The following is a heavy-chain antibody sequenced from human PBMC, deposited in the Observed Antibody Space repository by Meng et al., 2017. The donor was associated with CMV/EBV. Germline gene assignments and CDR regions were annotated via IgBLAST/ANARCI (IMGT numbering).Heavy chain of an antibody. CDR3: TKVSPTETPHGGQRVDV. V-gene: IGHV3-38-3*01. CDR1: GFTFSSYS. CDR2: ISGGST. Sequence: GESLKISCAASGFTFSSYSMNWVRQAPGKGLEWVSSISGGSTYYADSRKGRFTISRDNSKNTLHLQMNSLRAEDTAVYYCTKVSPTETPHGGQRVDVWGQGTTVTVSS. D-gene: IGHD4-23*01. J-gene: IGHJ6*02.